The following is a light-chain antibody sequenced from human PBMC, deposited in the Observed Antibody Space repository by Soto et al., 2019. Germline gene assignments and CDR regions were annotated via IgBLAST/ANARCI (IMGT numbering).Light chain of an antibody. Sequence: QSVLTQPPSVSGSPGQSVTISCTGTSTDFVSYNRVSWYQQPPGTAPKLMIYEVSKRPSGVPDRFSGSKSGTSASLAISGLQSEDEADYYCAAWDDSLNGYVFGTGTKVTVL. CDR1: STDFVSYNR. CDR3: AAWDDSLNGYV. J-gene: IGLJ1*01. V-gene: IGLV2-18*01. CDR2: EVS.